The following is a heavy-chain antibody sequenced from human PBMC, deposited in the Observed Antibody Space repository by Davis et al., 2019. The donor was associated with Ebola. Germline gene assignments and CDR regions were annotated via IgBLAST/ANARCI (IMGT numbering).Heavy chain of an antibody. V-gene: IGHV3-11*04. Sequence: PGGTLRLSCAASGFTFTPYYLILIPQAPGKGLEWVSYISNTGVTVYYADSVKGRFTISRDNTHNSLYLQMNSLRDEERAIYDCARAHMGWWFDPWGHGTLITVSS. J-gene: IGHJ5*02. D-gene: IGHD2-15*01. CDR2: ISNTGVTV. CDR1: GFTFTPYY. CDR3: ARAHMGWWFDP.